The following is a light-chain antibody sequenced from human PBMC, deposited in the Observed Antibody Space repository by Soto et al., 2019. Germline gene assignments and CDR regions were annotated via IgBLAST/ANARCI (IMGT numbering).Light chain of an antibody. CDR2: KAS. Sequence: DIQMTQSPSTLSASEGDRVTIACRASQSITNWLAWYQQKPGKAPNLLIYKASSLESGVPSRFSGSGSGTEFTLTITSLQPDDFATYYCQQYSNYPYTFGQGTQLEIK. CDR1: QSITNW. V-gene: IGKV1-5*03. J-gene: IGKJ2*01. CDR3: QQYSNYPYT.